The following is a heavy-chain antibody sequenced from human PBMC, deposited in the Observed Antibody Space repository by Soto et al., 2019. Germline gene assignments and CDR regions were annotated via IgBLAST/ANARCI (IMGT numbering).Heavy chain of an antibody. V-gene: IGHV3-30-3*01. J-gene: IGHJ4*02. Sequence: GGSLRLSCAASGFTSISYAMHWVLQARCKGLEWVAVISYEGSNKYYADSVKGRFIISRDNSKSTLYLQMNSLRAEDTAVYYCARAILWVGELSLGLDYWGQGTQVTVSS. CDR3: ARAILWVGELSLGLDY. CDR1: GFTSISYA. CDR2: ISYEGSNK. D-gene: IGHD3-10*01.